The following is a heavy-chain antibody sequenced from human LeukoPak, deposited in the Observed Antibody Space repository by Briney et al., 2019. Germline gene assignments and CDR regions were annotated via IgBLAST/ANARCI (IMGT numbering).Heavy chain of an antibody. D-gene: IGHD2-15*01. CDR2: ISSNGGST. Sequence: GSLRLSCAASGFTFSSYAMHWVRQAPGKGLEYVSAISSNGGSTYYANSVKGRFTISRDNSKNTLYLQMGSLRAEDMAVYYCARDYSYCSGGSCYYYYFDYWGQGTLVTVSS. V-gene: IGHV3-64*01. J-gene: IGHJ4*02. CDR1: GFTFSSYA. CDR3: ARDYSYCSGGSCYYYYFDY.